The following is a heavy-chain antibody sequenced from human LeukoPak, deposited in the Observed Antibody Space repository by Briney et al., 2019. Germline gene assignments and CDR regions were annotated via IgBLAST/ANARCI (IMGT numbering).Heavy chain of an antibody. D-gene: IGHD3-10*01. CDR2: INPNSGGT. Sequence: ASVKVSCKASGYTFTGYYMHWVRQAPGQGLEWMGWINPNSGGTNYAQKFQGRVTMTRDTSISTAYMEVTRLTFDDTAVYYCARGGSNWRFDPWGQGTLVTVSS. J-gene: IGHJ5*02. V-gene: IGHV1-2*02. CDR3: ARGGSNWRFDP. CDR1: GYTFTGYY.